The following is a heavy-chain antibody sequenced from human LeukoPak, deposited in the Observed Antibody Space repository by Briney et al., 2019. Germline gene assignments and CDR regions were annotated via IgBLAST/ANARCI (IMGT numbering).Heavy chain of an antibody. Sequence: PGGSLRLSCAASGFTFNNYVMSWVRQAPGKGLEWVSGITGSGATTYYADSVKGRFTISRDNSKNTLYLQMNSLRGEDTAVYFCAKRPTTTTRDYWGQGTLVTVSS. D-gene: IGHD4-11*01. J-gene: IGHJ4*02. CDR2: ITGSGATT. CDR3: AKRPTTTTRDY. CDR1: GFTFNNYV. V-gene: IGHV3-23*01.